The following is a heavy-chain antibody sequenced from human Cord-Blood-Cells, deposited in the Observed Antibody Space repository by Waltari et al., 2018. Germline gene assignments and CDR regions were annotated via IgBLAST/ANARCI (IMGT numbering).Heavy chain of an antibody. CDR3: ARGLKRRHSGSYYYYGMDV. J-gene: IGHJ6*02. CDR1: GGSFSGYY. V-gene: IGHV4-34*01. CDR2: INHSGST. Sequence: QVQLQQWGAGLLKPSETLSLTCAVYGGSFSGYYWSWIRQPPGKGLEWIGEINHSGSTNYNPSLKSRVTISVDTSKNQFSLKLSSVTAADTAVYYCARGLKRRHSGSYYYYGMDVWGQGTTVTVSS. D-gene: IGHD1-26*01.